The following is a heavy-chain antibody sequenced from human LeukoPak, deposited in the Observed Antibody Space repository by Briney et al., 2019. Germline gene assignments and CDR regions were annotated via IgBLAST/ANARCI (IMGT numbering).Heavy chain of an antibody. CDR3: ARAVEMATILHDAFDI. CDR1: GYTFTGYY. D-gene: IGHD5-24*01. V-gene: IGHV1-8*02. CDR2: MNPNSGNT. J-gene: IGHJ3*02. Sequence: ASVKVSCKASGYTFTGYYMHWVRQAPGQGLEWMGWMNPNSGNTGYAQKYQGRVTMTRNTSISTAYMELSSLRSEDAAVYYCARAVEMATILHDAFDIWGQGTMFTVSS.